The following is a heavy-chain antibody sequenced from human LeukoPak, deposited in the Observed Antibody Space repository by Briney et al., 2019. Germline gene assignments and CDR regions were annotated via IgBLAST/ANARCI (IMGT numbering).Heavy chain of an antibody. CDR2: IYPGDSQT. Sequence: GESLKISCKGSGYSFSNYWIGWVRQMPGKGLEWMGIIYPGDSQTRYSPSFQGQVTISVDKSISTAYLQWSSLKAPDTAIYYCARRRIPAPGSSGYYGMDVRGQGTTVTVSS. CDR1: GYSFSNYW. J-gene: IGHJ6*02. D-gene: IGHD6-13*01. CDR3: ARRRIPAPGSSGYYGMDV. V-gene: IGHV5-51*01.